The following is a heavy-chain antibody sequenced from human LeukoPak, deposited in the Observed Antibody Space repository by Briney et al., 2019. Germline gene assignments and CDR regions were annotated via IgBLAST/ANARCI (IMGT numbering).Heavy chain of an antibody. D-gene: IGHD4-17*01. CDR3: ARNKINTVTTGWYFDL. V-gene: IGHV3-21*01. Sequence: GGSLRLSCAASGFTFSSYGMNWVRQAPGKGLEWVSFVSIGGSFIYYADSVKGRFTIARDDAKNSPYLEMNSLTAEDTAEYYSARNKINTVTTGWYFDLWGRGTLVSVSS. J-gene: IGHJ2*01. CDR1: GFTFSSYG. CDR2: VSIGGSFI.